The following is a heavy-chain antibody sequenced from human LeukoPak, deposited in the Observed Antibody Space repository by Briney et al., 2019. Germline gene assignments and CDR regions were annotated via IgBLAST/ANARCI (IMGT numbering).Heavy chain of an antibody. J-gene: IGHJ3*02. D-gene: IGHD3-22*01. CDR3: ARQHYYDSSGYPDAFDI. CDR1: GGSFSGYY. V-gene: IGHV4-34*01. Sequence: SETLSLTCAVYGGSFSGYYRSWIRQPPGKGLEWIGEINHSGSTNYNPSLKSRVTISVDTSKNQFSLKLSSVTAADTAVYYCARQHYYDSSGYPDAFDIWGQGTMVTVSS. CDR2: INHSGST.